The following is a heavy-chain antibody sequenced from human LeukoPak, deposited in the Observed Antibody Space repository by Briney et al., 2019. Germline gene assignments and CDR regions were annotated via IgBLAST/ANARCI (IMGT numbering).Heavy chain of an antibody. Sequence: SETLSLTCAVYGGSFIDYYWSWLRQPPGKGLEWIGSIYYSGSTYYNPSLKSRVTISVDTSKNQFSLKLSSVTAADTAVYYCARRMGQDYGILTGYSLFDYWGQGTLVTVSS. V-gene: IGHV4-34*01. CDR2: IYYSGST. D-gene: IGHD3-9*01. J-gene: IGHJ4*02. CDR1: GGSFIDYY. CDR3: ARRMGQDYGILTGYSLFDY.